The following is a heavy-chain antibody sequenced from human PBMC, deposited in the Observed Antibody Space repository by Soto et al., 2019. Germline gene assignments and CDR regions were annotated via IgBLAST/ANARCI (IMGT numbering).Heavy chain of an antibody. J-gene: IGHJ6*02. CDR3: ARGRRSPTVYYGLDV. Sequence: SETLSLTCSVSGDSVSSYYWSWIRQPPGKGLEWIGYVYYDGSTNYNPSLETRVTISIDTSKNQVSPKLNSVTAADTAVYHCARGRRSPTVYYGLDVWGQGTTVTVSS. CDR2: VYYDGST. CDR1: GDSVSSYY. D-gene: IGHD1-26*01. V-gene: IGHV4-59*02.